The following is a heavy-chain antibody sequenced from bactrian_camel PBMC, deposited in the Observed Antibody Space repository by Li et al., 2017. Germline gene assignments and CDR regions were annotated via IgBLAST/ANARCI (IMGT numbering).Heavy chain of an antibody. V-gene: IGHV3S54*01. Sequence: VKAGESLNLSCTASSNIAHTNCQGWFRQVPGKTREHVASIDTTRVSTVYNVVYADSVKGRFTFSRDYSKNTLYLQMNSLKPEDTAMYYCAADNEYGGSWSPCRSGYWGQGTQVTVS. CDR1: SNIAHTNC. CDR2: IDTTRVST. CDR3: AADNEYGGSWSPCRSGY. D-gene: IGHD6*01. J-gene: IGHJ6*01.